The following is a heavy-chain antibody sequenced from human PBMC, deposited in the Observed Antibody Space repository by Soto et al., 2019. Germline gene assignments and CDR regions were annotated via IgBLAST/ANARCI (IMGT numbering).Heavy chain of an antibody. CDR2: IKQDGSEK. J-gene: IGHJ6*02. V-gene: IGHV3-7*01. D-gene: IGHD6-13*01. Sequence: GGFLTVARPAAEGTRTRCWMSYLKPNPGKGLEWVANIKQDGSEKYYVDSVKGRFTISRDNAKNSLYLQMNSLRAEDTAVYYCARDEGASSSWRGSHYYGTVVWGQGTRV. CDR3: ARDEGASSSWRGSHYYGTVV. CDR1: EGTRTRCW.